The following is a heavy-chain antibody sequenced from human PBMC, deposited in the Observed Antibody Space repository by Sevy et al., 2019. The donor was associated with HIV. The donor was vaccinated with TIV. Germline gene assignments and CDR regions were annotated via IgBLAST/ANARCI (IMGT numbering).Heavy chain of an antibody. CDR1: GFTFSSYA. CDR3: AKARSSGGSCYGPSFDY. D-gene: IGHD2-15*01. J-gene: IGHJ4*02. V-gene: IGHV3-23*01. CDR2: ISGSGGST. Sequence: GGSLRLSCAASGFTFSSYAMSWVRQAPGKGLEWVSAISGSGGSTYYADSVKGRFTISRDNSKNTLYLQMNSLRAEDTAVYYCAKARSSGGSCYGPSFDYWGQGTLVTVSS.